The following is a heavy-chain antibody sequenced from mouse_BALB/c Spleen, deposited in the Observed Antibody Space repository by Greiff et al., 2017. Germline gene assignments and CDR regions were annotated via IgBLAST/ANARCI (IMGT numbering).Heavy chain of an antibody. J-gene: IGHJ4*01. Sequence: LQQPGSELVRPGASVKLSCKASGYTFTSYWMHWVKQRHGQGLEWIGNIYPGSGSTNYDEKFKSKGTLTVDTSSSTAYMHLSSLTSEDSAVYYCTRSGNWGAMDYWGQGTSVTVSS. D-gene: IGHD4-1*01. CDR1: GYTFTSYW. CDR2: IYPGSGST. V-gene: IGHV1S22*01. CDR3: TRSGNWGAMDY.